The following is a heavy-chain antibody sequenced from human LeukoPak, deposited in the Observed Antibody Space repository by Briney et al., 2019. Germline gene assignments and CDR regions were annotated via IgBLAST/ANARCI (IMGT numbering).Heavy chain of an antibody. CDR1: GFTFSRFG. V-gene: IGHV3-33*01. Sequence: GGSLRLSCAASGFTFSRFGMHWVRQAPGKGLEWVAVIWYDGSNKYYADSVKGRFTISRDNSKNTLYLEMNSLRAEDTAVYYCARDYCYDSSGYWDYYFDYWGQGTLVSVSS. J-gene: IGHJ4*02. D-gene: IGHD3-22*01. CDR2: IWYDGSNK. CDR3: ARDYCYDSSGYWDYYFDY.